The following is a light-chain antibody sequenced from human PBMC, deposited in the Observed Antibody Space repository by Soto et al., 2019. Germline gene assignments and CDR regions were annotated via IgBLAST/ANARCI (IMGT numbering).Light chain of an antibody. J-gene: IGLJ2*01. Sequence: NFMLTQPHSVSESPGKTVTISCTRSSGSIGSNSVQWYQQRPGSAPTTVIYEDDQRPSGVPNRFAGSIDRSSNSASLTISGLQTEDEADYYCQSYDTHTAVFGGGTQLTVL. V-gene: IGLV6-57*04. CDR3: QSYDTHTAV. CDR2: EDD. CDR1: SGSIGSNS.